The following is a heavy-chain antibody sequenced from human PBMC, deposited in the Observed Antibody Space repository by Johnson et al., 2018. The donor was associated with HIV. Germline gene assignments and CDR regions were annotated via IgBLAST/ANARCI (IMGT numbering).Heavy chain of an antibody. Sequence: MLLVESGGGLIQPGGSLRLSCAASGFTVSSNYMSWVRQAPGKGLEWVSVIYSGGSTYYADSVKGRFTISRDNSKNTLFLQMDSLRAEDTALYYCARDGYYDSGSDPLDIWGQGTMVTVSS. CDR3: ARDGYYDSGSDPLDI. CDR1: GFTVSSNY. CDR2: IYSGGST. V-gene: IGHV3-53*01. J-gene: IGHJ3*02. D-gene: IGHD3-10*01.